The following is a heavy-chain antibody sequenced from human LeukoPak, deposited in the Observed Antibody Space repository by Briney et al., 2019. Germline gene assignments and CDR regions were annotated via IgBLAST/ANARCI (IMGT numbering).Heavy chain of an antibody. D-gene: IGHD6-25*01. CDR3: ASSDYYRLDL. V-gene: IGHV4-4*02. Sequence: PSGTLSLTCAVSGGSISSSHWWSWVRPPPGKGLEWIGVIHQTGSTNYNPSLRSRGSISIDKAKNQFTLNLNSVTAADTAVYYCASSDYYRLDLWGQGSLVTVSS. J-gene: IGHJ5*02. CDR2: IHQTGST. CDR1: GGSISSSHW.